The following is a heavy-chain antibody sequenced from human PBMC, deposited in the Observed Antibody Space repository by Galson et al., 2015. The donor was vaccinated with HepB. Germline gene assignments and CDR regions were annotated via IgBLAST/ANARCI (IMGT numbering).Heavy chain of an antibody. Sequence: SETLSLTCTVSGGSISSYYWSWIRQPPGKGLEWIGYIYYTGSTNYNPSLKSRVTISVDTPKNQFSLKLSSVIAADTAVYYCARAGNGESYSYWYFDLWGRGTLVTVSS. CDR2: IYYTGST. J-gene: IGHJ2*01. D-gene: IGHD4-17*01. CDR3: ARAGNGESYSYWYFDL. CDR1: GGSISSYY. V-gene: IGHV4-59*01.